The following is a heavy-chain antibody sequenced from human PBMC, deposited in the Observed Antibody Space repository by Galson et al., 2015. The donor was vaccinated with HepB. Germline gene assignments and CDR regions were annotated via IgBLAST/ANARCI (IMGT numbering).Heavy chain of an antibody. CDR3: AKVAYSSPIGGYFDY. J-gene: IGHJ4*02. V-gene: IGHV3-30*18. CDR1: GFPFSTYS. CDR2: ISYDGSNK. D-gene: IGHD6-13*01. Sequence: SLRLSCAASGFPFSTYSVNWLRQAPGKGLEWVAVISYDGSNKYYADSVKGRFTISRDNSKNTLYLQMNSLRAEDTAVYYCAKVAYSSPIGGYFDYWGQGTLVTVSS.